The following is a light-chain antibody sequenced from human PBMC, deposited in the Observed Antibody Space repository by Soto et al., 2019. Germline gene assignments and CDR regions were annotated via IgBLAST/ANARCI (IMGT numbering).Light chain of an antibody. J-gene: IGLJ1*01. Sequence: QSVLTRPRSVSGSPGQSGTIACTGTSSDVGRYNFVSWYQQHPDKAPKLMIYDVIKRPSGVPDRFSGSKSGNTASLTIYGLQAEDEADYHCCSYAGSYTHVFGTGTKVTVL. CDR2: DVI. CDR1: SSDVGRYNF. CDR3: CSYAGSYTHV. V-gene: IGLV2-11*01.